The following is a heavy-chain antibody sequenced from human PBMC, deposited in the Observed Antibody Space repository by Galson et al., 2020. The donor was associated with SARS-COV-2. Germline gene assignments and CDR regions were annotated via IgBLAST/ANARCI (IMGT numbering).Heavy chain of an antibody. Sequence: GESLKISCAASGFTFRDYYMRWIRQAPGKGLEWVSHISSSSDYTNYPDSVKGRFTISRDNDKNFLYLQMNSLRVEDTAVYYCATSWYGAFHSWGQGTMVTVSS. D-gene: IGHD6-13*01. J-gene: IGHJ3*02. CDR3: ATSWYGAFHS. CDR2: ISSSSDYT. V-gene: IGHV3-11*06. CDR1: GFTFRDYY.